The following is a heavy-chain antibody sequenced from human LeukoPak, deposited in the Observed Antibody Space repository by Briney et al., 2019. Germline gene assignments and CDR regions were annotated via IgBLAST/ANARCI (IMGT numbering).Heavy chain of an antibody. CDR1: GFTFSSYA. CDR3: AELGITMIGGV. D-gene: IGHD3-10*02. V-gene: IGHV3-23*01. Sequence: GGSLRLSCAASGFTFSSYAMTWVRQAPGKGLEWVSGISGSGSSTYYADSVRGRLSISRDNSKNSLYLQMNSLRAEDTAVYYCAELGITMIGGVWGKGTTVTISS. CDR2: ISGSGSST. J-gene: IGHJ6*04.